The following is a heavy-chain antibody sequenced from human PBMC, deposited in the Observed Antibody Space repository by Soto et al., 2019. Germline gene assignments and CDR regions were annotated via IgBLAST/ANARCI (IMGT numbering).Heavy chain of an antibody. CDR1: GGSISSYY. J-gene: IGHJ6*02. D-gene: IGHD2-8*01. V-gene: IGHV4-59*01. Sequence: SETLSLTCTVSGGSISSYYWSWIRQPPGKGLEWIGYIYYSGSTNYKPSLKSRVTISVDTSKNQFSLKLSSVTAADTAVYYCARDIMGTNYYYYGMDVRGQGTTVTVSS. CDR3: ARDIMGTNYYYYGMDV. CDR2: IYYSGST.